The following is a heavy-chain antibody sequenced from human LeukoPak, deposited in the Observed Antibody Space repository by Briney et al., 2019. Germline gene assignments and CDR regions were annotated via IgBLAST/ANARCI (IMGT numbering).Heavy chain of an antibody. CDR1: GFTVSSNY. CDR3: ARGLHRGAFDI. CDR2: IYSGGST. J-gene: IGHJ3*02. D-gene: IGHD2-21*01. Sequence: GGSLRLSCAASGFTVSSNYMSWVRQAPGKGLEWVSVIYSGGSTYYADSVKDRFTISRDNSKNTLYLQMNSLRAEDTAVYYCARGLHRGAFDIWGQGTMVTVSS. V-gene: IGHV3-66*01.